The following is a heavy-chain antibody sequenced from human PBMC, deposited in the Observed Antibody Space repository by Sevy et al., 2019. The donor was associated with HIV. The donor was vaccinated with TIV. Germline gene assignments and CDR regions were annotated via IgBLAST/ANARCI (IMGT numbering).Heavy chain of an antibody. Sequence: GGSLRLSCAASGFSFSTYWMTWVRQAPGKGLEWVATMNQDGTERDYVDSVKGRFTISRDNTKTSLFLQMNSLSAEDTGVYYCVREGLGGFIYSLDCWGQGTLFTVSS. CDR3: VREGLGGFIYSLDC. D-gene: IGHD3-16*01. J-gene: IGHJ4*02. CDR2: MNQDGTER. CDR1: GFSFSTYW. V-gene: IGHV3-7*01.